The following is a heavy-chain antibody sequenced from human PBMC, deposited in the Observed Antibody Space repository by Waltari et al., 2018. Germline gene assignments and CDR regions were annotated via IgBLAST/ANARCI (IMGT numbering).Heavy chain of an antibody. Sequence: QVQLVQSGAEVKKPGASVQVSCKTSGYSFTNYYIHWVRQAPGQGLEWMGIINPDGRTGYAQKFQVRVIMTSDTSTTTVYMGLSSLRSEDTAVYYCARDRECFTMNCHDESDFWGQGTRVTVSA. V-gene: IGHV1-46*01. CDR1: GYSFTNYY. D-gene: IGHD3-22*01. CDR3: ARDRECFTMNCHDESDF. CDR2: INPDGRT. J-gene: IGHJ4*02.